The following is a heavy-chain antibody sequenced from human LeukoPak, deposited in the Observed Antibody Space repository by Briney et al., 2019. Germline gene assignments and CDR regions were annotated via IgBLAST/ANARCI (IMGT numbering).Heavy chain of an antibody. Sequence: GASVKVSCKASGYTFTSYYMHWVRQAPGQGLEWTGIINPSGGSTSYAQKFQGRVTMTRDTSTSTVYMELSSLRSEDTAVYYCARDLVIVSGGSPPGYWGQGTLVTVSS. CDR2: INPSGGST. D-gene: IGHD2-15*01. J-gene: IGHJ4*02. CDR1: GYTFTSYY. CDR3: ARDLVIVSGGSPPGY. V-gene: IGHV1-46*01.